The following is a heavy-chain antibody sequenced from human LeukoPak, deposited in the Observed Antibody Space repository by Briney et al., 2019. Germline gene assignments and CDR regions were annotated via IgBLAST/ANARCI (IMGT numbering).Heavy chain of an antibody. CDR1: GGSISSYY. V-gene: IGHV4-59*01. Sequence: PSETLSLTCTVSGGSISSYYRSWIRQPPGKGLEWIGYIYYSGSTNYNPSLKSRVTISVDTSKNQFSLKLSSVTAADTAVYYCARGEALVRGYGMDVWGQGTTVTVSS. D-gene: IGHD3-10*01. J-gene: IGHJ6*02. CDR2: IYYSGST. CDR3: ARGEALVRGYGMDV.